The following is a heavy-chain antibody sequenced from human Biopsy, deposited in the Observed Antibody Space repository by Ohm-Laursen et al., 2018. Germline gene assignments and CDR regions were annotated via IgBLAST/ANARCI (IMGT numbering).Heavy chain of an antibody. J-gene: IGHJ6*02. D-gene: IGHD3-22*01. CDR2: INHSGRT. Sequence: GTLSLTCTVSRDSISNYYWSWIRQTPGKGLEWIGEINHSGRTNYSPSLKSRVTISVDTSKNQFSLKVRSVTAADTAVYYCVRGVDYYDPYHYYALDVWGQGTTVTVSS. CDR1: RDSISNYY. V-gene: IGHV4-34*01. CDR3: VRGVDYYDPYHYYALDV.